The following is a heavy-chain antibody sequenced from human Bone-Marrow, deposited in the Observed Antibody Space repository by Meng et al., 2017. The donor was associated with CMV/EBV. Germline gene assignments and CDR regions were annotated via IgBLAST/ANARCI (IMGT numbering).Heavy chain of an antibody. CDR3: ARVKDFWSGYYTLYFDY. J-gene: IGHJ4*02. CDR1: GGSISSYY. CDR2: IYYSGST. V-gene: IGHV4-59*01. D-gene: IGHD3-3*01. Sequence: SETLSLTCTVSGGSISSYYWSWIRQPPGKGLEWIGYIYYSGSTNYNPSLKGRVTISVDTSKNQFSLKLSSVTAADTAVYYCARVKDFWSGYYTLYFDYWGQGTLVTVSS.